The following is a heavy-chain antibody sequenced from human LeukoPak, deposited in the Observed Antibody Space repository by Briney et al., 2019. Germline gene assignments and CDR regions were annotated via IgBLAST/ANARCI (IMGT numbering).Heavy chain of an antibody. CDR1: GYTFTSYY. Sequence: ASVKVSCKASGYTFTSYYMHWVRQAPGQGLEWMGIINPSGGSTSYAQKFQGRVTMTRDTSTSTVYMELSSLRSEDTAVYYCAREKYYYDSSGYYWNYFDYWGQGTLVTVSS. V-gene: IGHV1-46*01. D-gene: IGHD3-22*01. J-gene: IGHJ4*02. CDR2: INPSGGST. CDR3: AREKYYYDSSGYYWNYFDY.